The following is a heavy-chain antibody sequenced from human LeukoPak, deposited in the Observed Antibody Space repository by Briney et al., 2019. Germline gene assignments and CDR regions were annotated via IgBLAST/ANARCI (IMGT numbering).Heavy chain of an antibody. CDR3: AREVYSSSRPADAFDV. D-gene: IGHD6-13*01. Sequence: GGSLRLSCAATGFTFSTHWMTWVRQAPGKGLEWVANIMQDGSEKNYVDSVKGRFTISRDNAKNSLFLHMNSLRAEDTAVYYCAREVYSSSRPADAFDVWGRGTMVTVSS. CDR2: IMQDGSEK. CDR1: GFTFSTHW. V-gene: IGHV3-7*01. J-gene: IGHJ3*01.